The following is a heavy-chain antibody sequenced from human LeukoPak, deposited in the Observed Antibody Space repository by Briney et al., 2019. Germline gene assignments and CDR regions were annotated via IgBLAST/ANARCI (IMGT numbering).Heavy chain of an antibody. CDR3: ARDIVVVPAAIPPAFDI. CDR1: GGSFSGYY. D-gene: IGHD2-2*01. V-gene: IGHV4-34*01. J-gene: IGHJ3*02. Sequence: SETLSLTCAVYGGSFSGYYWSWIRQPPGKGLEWIGEINHSGSTNYNPSLKSRGTISVDTSKNQFSLKLSSVTAADTAVYYCARDIVVVPAAIPPAFDIWGQGTMVTVSS. CDR2: INHSGST.